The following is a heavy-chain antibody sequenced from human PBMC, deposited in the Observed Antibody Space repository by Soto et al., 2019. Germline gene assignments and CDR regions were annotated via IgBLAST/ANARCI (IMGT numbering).Heavy chain of an antibody. CDR3: AKWLQLYLNYDAFHI. V-gene: IGHV3-23*01. J-gene: IGHJ3*02. CDR2: ITGSGGST. Sequence: EVKLLESGGGLVQPGGSLRLSCAASGFTFSSYSMSWVRQAPGKGLEWVSHITGSGGSTYYADSVKGRFTISRDSSTNTLYLQMNSLRAEDTALYYCAKWLQLYLNYDAFHIWGPGKMVTVSS. D-gene: IGHD1-7*01. CDR1: GFTFSSYS.